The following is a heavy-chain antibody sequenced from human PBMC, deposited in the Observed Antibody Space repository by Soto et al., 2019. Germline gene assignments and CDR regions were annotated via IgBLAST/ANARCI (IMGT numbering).Heavy chain of an antibody. CDR3: AKDGMVVVAADPFDY. CDR2: ISGSGGST. D-gene: IGHD2-15*01. Sequence: GGSLRLSCAASGFTFSSYAMSWVRQAPGKGLEWVSAISGSGGSTYYADSVKGRFTISRDNSKNTLYLQMNSLRAEDTAVYYCAKDGMVVVAADPFDYWGQGTLVTVSS. V-gene: IGHV3-23*01. J-gene: IGHJ4*02. CDR1: GFTFSSYA.